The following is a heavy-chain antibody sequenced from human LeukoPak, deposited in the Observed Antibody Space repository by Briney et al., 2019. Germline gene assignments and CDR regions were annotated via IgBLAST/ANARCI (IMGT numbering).Heavy chain of an antibody. J-gene: IGHJ4*02. Sequence: ASVKVSCKASGYTFTSYGISWVRQAPGQGLEWKGWISAYNGNTNYAQKLQGRVTMTTDTSTSTAYMELRSLRSDDTAVYYCARDSASTSEYGDYGDYWGQGTLVTVSS. CDR3: ARDSASTSEYGDYGDY. CDR2: ISAYNGNT. CDR1: GYTFTSYG. D-gene: IGHD4-17*01. V-gene: IGHV1-18*01.